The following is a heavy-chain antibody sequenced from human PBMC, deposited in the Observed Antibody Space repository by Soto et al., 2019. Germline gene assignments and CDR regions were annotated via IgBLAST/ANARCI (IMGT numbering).Heavy chain of an antibody. CDR2: ISAYNGNT. CDR3: ATGALYSSSLQLLDY. V-gene: IGHV1-18*01. Sequence: QVPLVQSGAEVKKPGASVKVSCKASGYTFTSYGISWVRQAPGQGLEWMGWISAYNGNTNYAQKLQGRVTMTTDTSTSTAYMELRSLRSNDTAVYYCATGALYSSSLQLLDYWGQGTLVTVSS. CDR1: GYTFTSYG. J-gene: IGHJ4*02. D-gene: IGHD6-13*01.